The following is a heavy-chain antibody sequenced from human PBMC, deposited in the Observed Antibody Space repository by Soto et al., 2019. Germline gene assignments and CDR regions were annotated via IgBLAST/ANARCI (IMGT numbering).Heavy chain of an antibody. D-gene: IGHD3-10*01. V-gene: IGHV4-59*08. CDR2: IYYSGST. CDR3: ARQREGGSGSYYTDYYYMDV. J-gene: IGHJ6*03. CDR1: GGSISSYY. Sequence: SSETLSLTCTVSGGSISSYYWSWIRQPPGKGLEWIGYIYYSGSTNYNPSLKSRVTISVDTSKNQFSLKLSSVTAADTAVYYCARQREGGSGSYYTDYYYMDVWGKGTTVTVSS.